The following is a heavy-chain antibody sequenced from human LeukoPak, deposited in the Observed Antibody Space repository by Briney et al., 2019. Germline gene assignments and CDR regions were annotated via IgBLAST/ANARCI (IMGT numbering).Heavy chain of an antibody. D-gene: IGHD6-19*01. CDR3: ARSGGAYSSGWSYYFDY. J-gene: IGHJ4*02. CDR1: GGSVSSGSYY. V-gene: IGHV4-61*01. CDR2: IYYSGST. Sequence: SETLSLTCTVSGGSVSSGSYYWSWIRQPPGKGLEWIGYIYYSGSTNYNPSLKSRVTISVDTSKNRFSLKLSSVTAADTAVYYCARSGGAYSSGWSYYFDYWGQGTLVTVSS.